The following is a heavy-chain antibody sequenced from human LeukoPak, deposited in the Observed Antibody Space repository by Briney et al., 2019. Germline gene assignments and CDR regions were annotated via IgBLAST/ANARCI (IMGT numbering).Heavy chain of an antibody. D-gene: IGHD3-3*01. CDR1: GYSISSGYY. J-gene: IGHJ4*02. CDR3: ARIRFLEWLSPDCFDY. CDR2: IYHSGST. Sequence: SETLSLTCTVSGYSISSGYYWGWIRQPPGKGLEWIGSIYHSGSTYYNPSLKSRVTISVDTSKNQFSLQLSSVTAADTAVYYCARIRFLEWLSPDCFDYWGQGTLVTVSS. V-gene: IGHV4-38-2*02.